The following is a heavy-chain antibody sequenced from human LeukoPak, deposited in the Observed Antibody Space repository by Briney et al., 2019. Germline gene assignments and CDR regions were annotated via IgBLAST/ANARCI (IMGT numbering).Heavy chain of an antibody. CDR2: MNPNSGNT. D-gene: IGHD2-2*01. V-gene: IGHV1-8*01. J-gene: IGHJ5*02. CDR1: GYTFTSYD. Sequence: ASVTVSCTASGYTFTSYDINWVRQATGQGLAWMGWMNPNSGNTGYAQKFQGRVTMTRNTSISTAYMELSSLRSEDTAVYYCARAGCSSTSCYSMAWFDPWGQGTLVTVSS. CDR3: ARAGCSSTSCYSMAWFDP.